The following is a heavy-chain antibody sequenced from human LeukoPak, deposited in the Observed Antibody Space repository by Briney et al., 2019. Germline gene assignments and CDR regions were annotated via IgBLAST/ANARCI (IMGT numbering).Heavy chain of an antibody. CDR2: ISSSSSYI. Sequence: GGSLRLSCAASGFTFSSYSMNWVRQAPGKGLEWVSSISSSSSYIYYADSVKGRFTISRDNAKNTLYLQMNSLRAEDTAVYYCARDVDGYNHFDYWGQGTLVTVST. CDR3: ARDVDGYNHFDY. D-gene: IGHD5-24*01. J-gene: IGHJ4*02. CDR1: GFTFSSYS. V-gene: IGHV3-21*01.